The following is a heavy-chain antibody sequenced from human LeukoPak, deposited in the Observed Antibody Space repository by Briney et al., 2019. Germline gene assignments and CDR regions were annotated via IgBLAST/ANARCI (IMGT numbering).Heavy chain of an antibody. V-gene: IGHV3-23*01. D-gene: IGHD4-17*01. J-gene: IGHJ3*02. CDR1: GFTFNTYA. CDR3: AKGRNGDNVAEAADI. Sequence: PGGSLRLSCAASGFTFNTYAVNWVRQAPGKGLEWVSAISTNGGRTYYADSVKGRFTISRDNSKNTLYLQMNGLRGEDTAVYYFAKGRNGDNVAEAADIWGQGTMVTVSS. CDR2: ISTNGGRT.